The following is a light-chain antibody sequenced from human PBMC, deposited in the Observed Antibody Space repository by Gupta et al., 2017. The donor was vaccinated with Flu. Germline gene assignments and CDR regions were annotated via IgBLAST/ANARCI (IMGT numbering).Light chain of an antibody. J-gene: IGLJ3*02. V-gene: IGLV2-23*01. CDR3: FSYVGSSSWV. CDR1: NIDVDNFRF. Sequence: QSALTQPASVSGSPGQSITLSCTGPNIDVDNFRFVSWYQQHAGKIPKLLISEGSKRPAGLSNRFSGSKSGNTASLTISGLQAEDEADYYCFSYVGSSSWVFGGGTKVTVL. CDR2: EGS.